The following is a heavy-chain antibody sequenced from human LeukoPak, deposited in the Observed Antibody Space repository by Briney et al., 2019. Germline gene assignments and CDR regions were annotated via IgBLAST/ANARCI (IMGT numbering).Heavy chain of an antibody. CDR2: IYYSGST. J-gene: IGHJ6*03. Sequence: SETLSLTCTVSDGSISSYYWTWIRQPPGKGLEWIEYIYYSGSTNYNPSLKSRVTISVDTSKNQFSLKLSSVTAADTAVYYCARTGYSTVTTPYMDVWGKGTTVTVSS. CDR1: DGSISSYY. D-gene: IGHD4-17*01. CDR3: ARTGYSTVTTPYMDV. V-gene: IGHV4-59*08.